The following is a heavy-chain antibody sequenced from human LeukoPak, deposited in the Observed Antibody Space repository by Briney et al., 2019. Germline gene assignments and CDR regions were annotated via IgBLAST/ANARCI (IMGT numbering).Heavy chain of an antibody. CDR3: ARDNIVVVPAARGYHYYMDV. Sequence: SQTLSLTCTVSGGSISSGSYYWSWIRQPAGKGLEWIGCIYTSGGTNYNPSLKSRVTISVDTSKNQFSLKLSSVTAADTAVYYCARDNIVVVPAARGYHYYMDVWGRGTTVTVSS. CDR1: GGSISSGSYY. CDR2: IYTSGGT. D-gene: IGHD2-2*01. V-gene: IGHV4-61*02. J-gene: IGHJ6*03.